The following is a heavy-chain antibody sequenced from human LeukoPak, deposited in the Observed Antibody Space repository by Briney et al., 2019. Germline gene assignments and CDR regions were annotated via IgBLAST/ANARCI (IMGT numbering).Heavy chain of an antibody. Sequence: PGGSLRLSCAASGFTFSSYAMSWVRQAPGKGLEWVSAISGSGGSTYYADSVKGRFTISRDNTKNTLYLQMNSLRAEDTAVYFCARDNPYYYDSSGYAYFDYWGQGTLVTVSS. J-gene: IGHJ4*02. D-gene: IGHD3-22*01. CDR3: ARDNPYYYDSSGYAYFDY. V-gene: IGHV3-23*01. CDR2: ISGSGGST. CDR1: GFTFSSYA.